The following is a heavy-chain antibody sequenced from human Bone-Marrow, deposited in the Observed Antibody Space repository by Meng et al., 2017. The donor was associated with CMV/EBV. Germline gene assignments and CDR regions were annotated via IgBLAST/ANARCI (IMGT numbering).Heavy chain of an antibody. V-gene: IGHV5-51*01. CDR2: IYLADSDT. CDR3: ARQSVSGYYTDWYFDL. Sequence: KVSCKGSANNFWIGWVRQRPGKGLESMGIIYLADSDTRYSPSFQGQVTISADKSISTAYLQWSSLKASDTAMYYCARQSVSGYYTDWYFDLWGRGTLVTVSS. D-gene: IGHD3-3*01. J-gene: IGHJ2*01. CDR1: ANNFW.